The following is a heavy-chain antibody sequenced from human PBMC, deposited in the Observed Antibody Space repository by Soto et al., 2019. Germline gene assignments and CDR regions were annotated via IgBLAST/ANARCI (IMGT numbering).Heavy chain of an antibody. CDR1: GFTFDDYV. CDR2: ISWNSGSI. CDR3: AKDVIAVANYYYYYYMDV. V-gene: IGHV3-9*01. Sequence: GGSLRLSCAASGFTFDDYVMHWVRQAPGKGLEWVSGISWNSGSIGYADSVKGRFTISRDNAKNSLYLQMNSLRAEDSALYYCAKDVIAVANYYYYYYMDVWGKGTTVTVSS. J-gene: IGHJ6*03. D-gene: IGHD6-19*01.